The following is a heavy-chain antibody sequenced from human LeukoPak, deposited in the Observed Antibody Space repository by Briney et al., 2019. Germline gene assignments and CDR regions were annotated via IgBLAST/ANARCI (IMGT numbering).Heavy chain of an antibody. CDR1: GFTFNTYA. Sequence: TGGSLRLSCAASGFTFNTYAIYWVRQAPGKGLEWVSGIFGSGGCTYYADSVKGRFTISRDNSKNTVYLQMNSLTADDTAIYYCAKTTVGYSSGRYPGWPADCWGQGTLVTVSS. CDR3: AKTTVGYSSGRYPGWPADC. V-gene: IGHV3-23*01. D-gene: IGHD6-19*01. J-gene: IGHJ4*02. CDR2: IFGSGGCT.